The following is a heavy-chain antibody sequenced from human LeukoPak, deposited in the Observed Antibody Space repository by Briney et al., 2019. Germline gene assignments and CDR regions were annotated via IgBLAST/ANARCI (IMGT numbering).Heavy chain of an antibody. J-gene: IGHJ4*02. CDR2: IKQDGGEK. Sequence: GGSLRLSCVDSGITFSRYWMSWVRQAPGKGLEWVANIKQDGGEKYYVDSVKGRFTISRDNAKNSLYLQMNSLRVEDTAVYYCARDGRPLDYWGQGTRVTVSS. CDR1: GITFSRYW. V-gene: IGHV3-7*03. CDR3: ARDGRPLDY.